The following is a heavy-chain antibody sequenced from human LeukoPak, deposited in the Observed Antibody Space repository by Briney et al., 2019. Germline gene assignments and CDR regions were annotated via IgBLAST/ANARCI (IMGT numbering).Heavy chain of an antibody. CDR3: AKERDGDYVRYTHY. V-gene: IGHV3-53*01. Sequence: GGSLRLSCAASGFTVSSNYMSWVRQAPGKGLEWVSVIYSGGSTYYADSVKGRFTLSRDNSKNTLYLQMNSLKADDSAVYHCAKERDGDYVRYTHYWGQGTLVTVSS. CDR1: GFTVSSNY. CDR2: IYSGGST. D-gene: IGHD4-17*01. J-gene: IGHJ4*02.